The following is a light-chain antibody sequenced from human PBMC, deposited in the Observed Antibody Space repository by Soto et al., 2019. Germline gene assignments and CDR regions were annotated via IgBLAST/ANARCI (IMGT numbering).Light chain of an antibody. CDR2: DVS. CDR1: QSFSTW. J-gene: IGKJ4*01. Sequence: DIQMTQSPSTLSASVGDRVTITCRASQSFSTWLAWYQQKPGRAPNLLIYDVSSLESGVPSTFSGSGSGTEFTLTISSLQPDDFATYDCQQYYRYPLTFGGGTTVEIK. V-gene: IGKV1-5*01. CDR3: QQYYRYPLT.